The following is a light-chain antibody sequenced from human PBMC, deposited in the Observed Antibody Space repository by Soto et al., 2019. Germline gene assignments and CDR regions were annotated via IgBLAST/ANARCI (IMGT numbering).Light chain of an antibody. CDR3: SSYTSSNTLEV. Sequence: QRALIQPASVSGAPGQSITISCTGTSRDVGGSNYVSWYQHHPHRAPNLLIYEVSYRPSGVSSCFSGSKSGNTASLTISGLQAEDEADYYCSSYTSSNTLEVFGVGTKGHRP. V-gene: IGLV2-14*01. CDR2: EVS. J-gene: IGLJ1*01. CDR1: SRDVGGSNY.